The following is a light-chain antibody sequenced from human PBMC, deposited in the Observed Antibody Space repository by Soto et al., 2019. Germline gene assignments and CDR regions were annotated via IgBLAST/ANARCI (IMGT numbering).Light chain of an antibody. CDR3: NSSTTSDSYV. Sequence: QSALTQPASVSGSPGQSITISCTGTSSDVGAYNYVSWYQQHPGKAPKLMIYDVSNRPSGVSSRFSGSRSGNKASLTISGLQAEDEADYFCNSSTTSDSYVFGNGTKVTVL. V-gene: IGLV2-14*03. J-gene: IGLJ1*01. CDR1: SSDVGAYNY. CDR2: DVS.